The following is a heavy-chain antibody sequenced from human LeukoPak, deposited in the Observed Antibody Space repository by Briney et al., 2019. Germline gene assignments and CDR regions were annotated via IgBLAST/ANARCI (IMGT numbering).Heavy chain of an antibody. CDR2: INPTDGRT. V-gene: IGHV1-46*01. Sequence: ASVKVSCKASGYSFTIYYIHWVRQAPGQGLEWMGLINPTDGRTSYAPNFQGRLTLTMDTSTSTVYMEMNTLRSEDTAVYYCARVWGEINYLDPWGQGTLVTVSS. CDR3: ARVWGEINYLDP. CDR1: GYSFTIYY. D-gene: IGHD7-27*01. J-gene: IGHJ5*02.